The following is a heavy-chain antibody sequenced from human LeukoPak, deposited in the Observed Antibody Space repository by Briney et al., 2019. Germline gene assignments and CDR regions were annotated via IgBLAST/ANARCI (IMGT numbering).Heavy chain of an antibody. V-gene: IGHV1-18*01. CDR2: ISAYNGNT. J-gene: IGHJ6*02. Sequence: ASVKVSCKASGYTFTSYGISWVRQAPGQGLEWMGWISAYNGNTNYAQKLQGRVTMTTDTSTSTAYMELRSLRSDDTAVYYCARARYYDSSGSSSYYYYGMDVWGQGTTVTVSS. D-gene: IGHD3-22*01. CDR3: ARARYYDSSGSSSYYYYGMDV. CDR1: GYTFTSYG.